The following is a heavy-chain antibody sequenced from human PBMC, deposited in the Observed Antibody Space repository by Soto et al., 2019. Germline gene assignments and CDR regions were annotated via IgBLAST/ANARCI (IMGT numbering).Heavy chain of an antibody. V-gene: IGHV3-30*19. CDR2: TSYDDDNK. Sequence: QEQLMESGGAVVQPGRSLRLSCAASGFPFNNYGMHWVRQAPGKGLEWVAFTSYDDDNKYYADSVKGRFAISRDNSKSTLFLQMNRLRPEDTAIYFCTRVDGACNRTVCQGWFYPWGQGALVTVSS. CDR3: TRVDGACNRTVCQGWFYP. CDR1: GFPFNNYG. D-gene: IGHD3-10*01. J-gene: IGHJ5*02.